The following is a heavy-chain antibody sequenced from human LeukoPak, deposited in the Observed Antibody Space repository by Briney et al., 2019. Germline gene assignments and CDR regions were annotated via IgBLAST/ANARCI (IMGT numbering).Heavy chain of an antibody. CDR2: ISYDGSNK. J-gene: IGHJ4*02. CDR1: GFTFSSYG. Sequence: PGRSLRLSCAASGFTFSSYGMHWVRQAPGKGLEWVAVISYDGSNKYYADSVKGRFTISRDNSKNTLYLQMNSLRAEDTAVYYCAKDYTAADYYDSSVSSDYWGQGTLVTVSS. D-gene: IGHD3-22*01. V-gene: IGHV3-30*18. CDR3: AKDYTAADYYDSSVSSDY.